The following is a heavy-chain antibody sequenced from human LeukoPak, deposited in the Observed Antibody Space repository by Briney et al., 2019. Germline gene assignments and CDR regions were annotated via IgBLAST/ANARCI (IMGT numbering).Heavy chain of an antibody. V-gene: IGHV3-30*04. CDR3: ARSFMVRGVMDFDY. CDR1: GFTFSGSA. Sequence: GGSLRLSCAASGFTFSGSAMHWVRQAPGKGLEWVAVISHDGSNKYYADSVKGRFTISRDNSKNTLYLQMNSLRAEDTAVYYCARSFMVRGVMDFDYWGQGALVTVSS. J-gene: IGHJ4*02. CDR2: ISHDGSNK. D-gene: IGHD3-10*01.